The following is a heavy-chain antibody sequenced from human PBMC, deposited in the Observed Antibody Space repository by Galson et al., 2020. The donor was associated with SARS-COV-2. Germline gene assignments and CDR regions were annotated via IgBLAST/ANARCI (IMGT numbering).Heavy chain of an antibody. J-gene: IGHJ6*02. D-gene: IGHD6-13*01. CDR3: AKRLYSSSQSETRGMDV. CDR2: ISGSGDTT. V-gene: IGHV3-23*01. Sequence: GGSLRLSCAASGFPFSSYAMNWVRQAPGEGREWVSAISGSGDTTHYAGSVKGRFTISRDNSKNTLYMQMNSVRAEDTAVYYCAKRLYSSSQSETRGMDVWGQGATVTVSS. CDR1: GFPFSSYA.